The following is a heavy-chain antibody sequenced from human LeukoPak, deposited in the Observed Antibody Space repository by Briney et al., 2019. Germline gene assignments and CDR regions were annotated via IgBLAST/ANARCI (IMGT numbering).Heavy chain of an antibody. Sequence: ASVKVSCKASGYTFTNYGINWVRQAPGQGLEWMGWISTYNGDANYAQKLQDRVTMTTDTSTSTAYMELRSLRYDDTAVYYCARGSSYGFSMGYWGQGTLVTVSS. CDR2: ISTYNGDA. CDR1: GYTFTNYG. V-gene: IGHV1-18*01. J-gene: IGHJ4*02. CDR3: ARGSSYGFSMGY. D-gene: IGHD5-18*01.